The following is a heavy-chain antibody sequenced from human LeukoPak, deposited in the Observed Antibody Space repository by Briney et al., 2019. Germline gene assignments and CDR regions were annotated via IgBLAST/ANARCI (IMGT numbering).Heavy chain of an antibody. D-gene: IGHD1-14*01. CDR3: AGTEPPTGNYNWFDP. V-gene: IGHV4-4*07. Sequence: SETLSLTCTVSGGSISSYYWSWIRQPAGKGLEWIGRIYTSGSTNYNPPLKSRVTMSVDTSKNQFSLKLSSVTAADTAVYYCAGTEPPTGNYNWFDPWGQGTLVTVSS. CDR1: GGSISSYY. J-gene: IGHJ5*02. CDR2: IYTSGST.